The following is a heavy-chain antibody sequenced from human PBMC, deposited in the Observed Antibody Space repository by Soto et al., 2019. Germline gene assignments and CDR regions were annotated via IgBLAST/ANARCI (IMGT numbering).Heavy chain of an antibody. CDR2: IYQSGST. CDR1: GGSINSTGSP. J-gene: IGHJ4*02. CDR3: AREWGEGNYYDI. V-gene: IGHV4-30-2*01. D-gene: IGHD3-22*01. Sequence: QLRLQESGSGLVKPSQTLSLTCAVSGGSINSTGSPWSWIRQPPGRGLEWIGYIYQSGSTYHNPSLKSRVTISVDRSKNQFSLKLSSVTAADTAVCYCAREWGEGNYYDIWGQGTLVTVSS.